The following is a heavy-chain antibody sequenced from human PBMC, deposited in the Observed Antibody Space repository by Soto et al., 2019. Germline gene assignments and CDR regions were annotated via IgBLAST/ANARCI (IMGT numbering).Heavy chain of an antibody. CDR2: TYYRSQWFN. D-gene: IGHD6-13*01. CDR3: ARLIGTSWFVG. CDR1: GDSVSSNIVT. J-gene: IGHJ4*02. V-gene: IGHV6-1*01. Sequence: PSQTLSLTCAISGDSVSSNIVTWDWIRQSPSRGLEWLGRTYYRSQWFNDYAVSVKSRMTINADTSKNQFSLQLNYVTPEATAVYYCARLIGTSWFVGWGQGTPVTVSS.